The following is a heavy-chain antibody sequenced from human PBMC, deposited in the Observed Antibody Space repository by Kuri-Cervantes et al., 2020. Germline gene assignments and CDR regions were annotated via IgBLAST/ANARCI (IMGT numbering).Heavy chain of an antibody. Sequence: ASVKVSCKASGYTFTNYYMHWVRQAPGQGLEWMGIINPSGGSTSYAQKLQGRVTMTRDTSTSTVYMELNSLRTEDTAVYYCARGRPLYASGPFDPWGQGTLVTVSS. V-gene: IGHV1-46*04. D-gene: IGHD3-10*01. CDR1: GYTFTNYY. CDR2: INPSGGST. CDR3: ARGRPLYASGPFDP. J-gene: IGHJ5*02.